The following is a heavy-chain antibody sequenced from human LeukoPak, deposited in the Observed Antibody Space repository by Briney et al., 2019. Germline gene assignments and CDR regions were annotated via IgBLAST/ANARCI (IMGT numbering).Heavy chain of an antibody. CDR3: ARGDIARRQRKKNFDY. V-gene: IGHV4-34*01. D-gene: IGHD5-12*01. CDR2: INHSGST. J-gene: IGHJ4*02. CDR1: GGSFSGYY. Sequence: SETLSLTCAVYGGSFSGYYWSWIRQPPGKGLERIGEINHSGSTNYNPSLKSRVTISIDTSKNQFSLKLSSVTAADTAVYYCARGDIARRQRKKNFDYWGQGTLVTVSS.